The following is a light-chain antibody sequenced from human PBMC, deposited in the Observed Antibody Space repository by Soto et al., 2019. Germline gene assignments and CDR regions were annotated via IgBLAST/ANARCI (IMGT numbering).Light chain of an antibody. CDR3: QQTYSNLWT. CDR1: QTVSRY. CDR2: AAS. J-gene: IGKJ1*01. V-gene: IGKV1-39*01. Sequence: DIQLTQSPSSLSASVGDTVTITCQASQTVSRYLNWYQQKSGTAPKLLIYAASTLHTGVPSRFSGRGSGTDFTLTINNLQREDFADYFCQQTYSNLWTFRQGTKVDIK.